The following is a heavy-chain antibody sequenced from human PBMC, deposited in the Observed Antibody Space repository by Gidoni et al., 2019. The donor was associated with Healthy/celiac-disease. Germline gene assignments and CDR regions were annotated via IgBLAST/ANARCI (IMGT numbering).Heavy chain of an antibody. V-gene: IGHV1-8*01. J-gene: IGHJ6*02. D-gene: IGHD2-2*02. Sequence: QVQLVQSGAEVKKPAASVTVSCTASGYTFTSYDITWVRQATGQGLEWMGWMNPNSGNTGYAQKFQGRVTMTRNTSISTAYMELSSLRSEDTAVYYCASRGGYCSSTSCYNYYYYGMDVWGQGTTVTVSS. CDR3: ASRGGYCSSTSCYNYYYYGMDV. CDR2: MNPNSGNT. CDR1: GYTFTSYD.